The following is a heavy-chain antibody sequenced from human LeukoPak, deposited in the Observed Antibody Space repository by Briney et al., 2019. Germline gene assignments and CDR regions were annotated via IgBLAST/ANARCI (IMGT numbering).Heavy chain of an antibody. Sequence: PSETLSLTCTVSGGSISSYYWSWIRQPPGKGLEWIGYIYYSGSTNYNPSLKSRVTISVDTSKNQFSLKLSSVTAADTAVYYCARRAPYSYEWSTLDYWGQGTLVIVPP. D-gene: IGHD5-18*01. CDR1: GGSISSYY. V-gene: IGHV4-59*08. CDR3: ARRAPYSYEWSTLDY. J-gene: IGHJ4*02. CDR2: IYYSGST.